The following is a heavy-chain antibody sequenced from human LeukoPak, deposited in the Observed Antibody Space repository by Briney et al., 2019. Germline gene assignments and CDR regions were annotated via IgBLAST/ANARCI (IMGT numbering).Heavy chain of an antibody. CDR3: AKRSAAGTVGYFDY. CDR2: IRYDGSNK. D-gene: IGHD6-13*01. Sequence: GGTLRLSCAASGLTFSSYGMNWVRQAPGKGLEWVAFIRYDGSNKYYADSVKGRFTISRDDAKNSLYLQMHSLRAEDTALYYCAKRSAAGTVGYFDYWGQGTLVTVSS. J-gene: IGHJ4*02. V-gene: IGHV3-30*02. CDR1: GLTFSSYG.